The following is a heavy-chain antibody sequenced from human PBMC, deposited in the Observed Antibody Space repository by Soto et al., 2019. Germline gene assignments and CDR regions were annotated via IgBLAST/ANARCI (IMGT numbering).Heavy chain of an antibody. CDR2: IYPVDSDT. V-gene: IGHV5-51*01. Sequence: PGESLKISCKGSGYSFTNYWIGWVRQMPGKGLEWMGIIYPVDSDTRYSPSFQGQVTISADKSISTAYMELSSLRSEDTAVYYCAADREYDFWSGYYYYGMDVWGQGTTVTVSS. CDR1: GYSFTNYW. CDR3: AADREYDFWSGYYYYGMDV. D-gene: IGHD3-3*01. J-gene: IGHJ6*02.